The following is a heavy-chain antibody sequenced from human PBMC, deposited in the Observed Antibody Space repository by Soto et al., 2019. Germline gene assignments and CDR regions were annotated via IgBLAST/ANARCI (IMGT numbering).Heavy chain of an antibody. CDR2: VNPGDGST. Sequence: GASVKVSCKASGYTLTAYYIHWVRQAHGQGREWMGIVNPGDGSTRYAQMFQDRVTMMRDTSTSTIYMELSSIRSEDTAVYYCARSYVQNRPIDYWGQGTLVTVSS. CDR3: ARSYVQNRPIDY. J-gene: IGHJ4*02. D-gene: IGHD3-10*02. CDR1: GYTLTAYY. V-gene: IGHV1-46*01.